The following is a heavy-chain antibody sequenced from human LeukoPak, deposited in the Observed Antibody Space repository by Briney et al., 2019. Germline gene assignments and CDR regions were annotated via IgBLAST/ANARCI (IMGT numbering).Heavy chain of an antibody. CDR1: GYTFTGYY. CDR3: ARGQIVGATGLYYFDY. Sequence: SCKASGYTFTGYYMHWVRQAPGKGLEWVAVISYDGSNKYYADSVKGRFTISRDNSKNTLYLQMNSLRAEDTAVYYCARGQIVGATGLYYFDYWGQGTLVTVSS. CDR2: ISYDGSNK. V-gene: IGHV3-30-3*01. D-gene: IGHD1-26*01. J-gene: IGHJ4*02.